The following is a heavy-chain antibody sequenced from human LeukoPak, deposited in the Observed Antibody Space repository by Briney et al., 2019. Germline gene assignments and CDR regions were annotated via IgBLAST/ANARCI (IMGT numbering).Heavy chain of an antibody. V-gene: IGHV4-39*01. CDR1: GGSISSSSYY. Sequence: SETLSLTCTVSGGSISSSSYYWGWIRQPPGKGLEWIGSIYYSGSTYYNPSLKSRVTISVDTSKNQFSLKLSSVIAADTAVYYCARLKSPQTNYDYVWGSYRYPYYFDYWGQGTLVTVSS. D-gene: IGHD3-16*02. J-gene: IGHJ4*02. CDR2: IYYSGST. CDR3: ARLKSPQTNYDYVWGSYRYPYYFDY.